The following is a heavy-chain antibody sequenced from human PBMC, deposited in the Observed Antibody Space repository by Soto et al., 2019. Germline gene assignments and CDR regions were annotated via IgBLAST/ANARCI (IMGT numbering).Heavy chain of an antibody. CDR3: ARDRAENYGSWFDL. V-gene: IGHV3-74*01. D-gene: IGHD3-10*01. CDR2: INGDGRST. J-gene: IGHJ2*01. Sequence: EVQLVDSGGGLVQPGGSLRLSCAASGFTFSRHWMHWVRQVPGKGLVWVSRINGDGRSTNYADSVKGRFTISRDNAKNTLYLQMNSLRVEDTAVYYCARDRAENYGSWFDLWGRGTLVTVSS. CDR1: GFTFSRHW.